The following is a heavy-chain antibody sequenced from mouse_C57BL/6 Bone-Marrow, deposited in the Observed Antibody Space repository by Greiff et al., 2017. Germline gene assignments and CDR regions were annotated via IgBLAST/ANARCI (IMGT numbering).Heavy chain of an antibody. Sequence: QVQLQQPGAELVKPGASVKLSCKASGYTFTSYWMQWVKQRPGQGLEWIGEIDPSDSYTNYNQKFKGKATLTVDTSSSTAYMQLSSLTSEDAAVYYCARSDGYYEEGFAYWGQGTLVTVSA. D-gene: IGHD2-3*01. CDR1: GYTFTSYW. CDR2: IDPSDSYT. V-gene: IGHV1-50*01. J-gene: IGHJ3*01. CDR3: ARSDGYYEEGFAY.